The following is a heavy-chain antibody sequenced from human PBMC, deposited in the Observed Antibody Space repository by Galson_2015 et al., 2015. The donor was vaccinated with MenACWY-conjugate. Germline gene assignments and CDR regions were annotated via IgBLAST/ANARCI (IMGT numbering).Heavy chain of an antibody. J-gene: IGHJ3*02. D-gene: IGHD6-19*01. V-gene: IGHV3-33*01. Sequence: SLRLSCAASGFSFSSYGIHWVRQAPGKGLEWVAVIWHDGTNKYYADSVKGRFTISRDNSQNTLYLQMNSLRAEDSAVYYCARSIAVASQAFDIWGPGTMVTVSS. CDR3: ARSIAVASQAFDI. CDR1: GFSFSSYG. CDR2: IWHDGTNK.